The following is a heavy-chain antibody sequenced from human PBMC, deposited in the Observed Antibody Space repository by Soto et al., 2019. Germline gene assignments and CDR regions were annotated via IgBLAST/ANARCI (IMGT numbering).Heavy chain of an antibody. J-gene: IGHJ4*02. Sequence: QVQLVQSGAEVKKPGASVKVSCKASGYTFTSYVMLWVRQAPGQRLEWMGWINAGNGNTKYSQKFQGRVTITRDTSASTAYMELSSLRSEDTAVYYCARAQNLEMATPWGQGTLVTVSS. CDR3: ARAQNLEMATP. CDR1: GYTFTSYV. D-gene: IGHD5-12*01. V-gene: IGHV1-3*01. CDR2: INAGNGNT.